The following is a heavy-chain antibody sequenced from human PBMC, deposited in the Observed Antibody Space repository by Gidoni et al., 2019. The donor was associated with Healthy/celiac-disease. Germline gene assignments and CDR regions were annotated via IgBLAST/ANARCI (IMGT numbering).Heavy chain of an antibody. D-gene: IGHD3-10*01. J-gene: IGHJ6*02. CDR2: ISYDGSNK. CDR3: AKDSYTYYYGSGSKNGMDV. V-gene: IGHV3-30*18. Sequence: QVQLVESGGGVVQPGRSLRLSCAASGSTFSSYGLHWVRQAPGKGLEWVAVISYDGSNKYYADSVKGRFTISRDNSKNTLYLQMNSLRAEDTAVYYCAKDSYTYYYGSGSKNGMDVWGQGTTVTVSS. CDR1: GSTFSSYG.